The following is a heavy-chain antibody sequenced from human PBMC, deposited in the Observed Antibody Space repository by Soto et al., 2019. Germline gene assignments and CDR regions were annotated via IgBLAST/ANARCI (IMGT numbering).Heavy chain of an antibody. J-gene: IGHJ5*02. D-gene: IGHD3-3*01. CDR2: ISSHGDTT. CDR1: GFLFSSYA. Sequence: EEQLLQSGGGVVQSGGSLRLSCEASGFLFSSYAMNWVRQAPGKGLEWVSSISSHGDTTYYAESVRGRFTISRDNSKNTLFLQMNSLSDGDTAVYFCARDHYDFRSGFPPTIWFHPWGQGTLVTVSS. CDR3: ARDHYDFRSGFPPTIWFHP. V-gene: IGHV3-23*01.